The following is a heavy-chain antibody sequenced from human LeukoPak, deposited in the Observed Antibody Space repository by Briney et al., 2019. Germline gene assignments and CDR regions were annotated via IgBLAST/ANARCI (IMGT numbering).Heavy chain of an antibody. D-gene: IGHD3-10*01. CDR2: IYYSGST. Sequence: SETLSLTGTVSGVSISPYYWSWIRQPPGKGLEWIGYIYYSGSTNYNPSLKSRVTISVDTSKNQFSLKLSSVTAADTAVYYCARDRGDKNDYYYGMDVWGQGTTVTVSS. CDR3: ARDRGDKNDYYYGMDV. J-gene: IGHJ6*02. CDR1: GVSISPYY. V-gene: IGHV4-59*01.